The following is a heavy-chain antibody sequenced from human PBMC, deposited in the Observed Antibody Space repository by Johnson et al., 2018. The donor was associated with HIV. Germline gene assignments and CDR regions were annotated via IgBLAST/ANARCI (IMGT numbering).Heavy chain of an antibody. CDR3: ARVNIAFDI. CDR2: ISWNSGSI. V-gene: IGHV3-20*04. CDR1: GFTFDDYG. J-gene: IGHJ3*02. Sequence: VQLVESGGAEVRPGGSLRLSCAASGFTFDDYGMSWVRQAPGKGLEWVSAISWNSGSIGYADSVKGRFTISRDNAKNSLYLQINSLRVEDTAVYYCARVNIAFDIWGQGTMVTVSS. D-gene: IGHD2/OR15-2a*01.